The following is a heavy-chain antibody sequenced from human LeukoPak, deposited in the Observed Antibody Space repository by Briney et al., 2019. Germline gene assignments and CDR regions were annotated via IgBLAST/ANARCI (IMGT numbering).Heavy chain of an antibody. V-gene: IGHV3-49*04. CDR1: GFTFGDYG. Sequence: GRSLRLSCTASGFTFGDYGMSWVRQAPGEGLEWVGFIRSKPYGGTTEYAASVKGRFTISRDDSESIAYLQMNSLKTEDTAVYYCTRGNYYDSSGYYLLFDYWGQGTLVTVSS. CDR3: TRGNYYDSSGYYLLFDY. D-gene: IGHD3-22*01. J-gene: IGHJ4*02. CDR2: IRSKPYGGTT.